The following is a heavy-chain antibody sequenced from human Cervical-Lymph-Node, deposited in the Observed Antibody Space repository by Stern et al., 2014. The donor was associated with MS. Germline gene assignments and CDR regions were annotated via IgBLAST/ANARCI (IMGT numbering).Heavy chain of an antibody. D-gene: IGHD2-8*01. CDR1: GYIFTAYA. V-gene: IGHV7-4-1*02. Sequence: QVQLVQSGPELKRPGASVEVSCKASGYIFTAYAMNWVRQAPGRSLEWLGWINPDSGAPMYARTFTGRFVFSFDTSASAAHLQISSLQADDTAVYYCVVGDNGGYLAHWGQGTLVIVSS. J-gene: IGHJ4*02. CDR3: VVGDNGGYLAH. CDR2: INPDSGAP.